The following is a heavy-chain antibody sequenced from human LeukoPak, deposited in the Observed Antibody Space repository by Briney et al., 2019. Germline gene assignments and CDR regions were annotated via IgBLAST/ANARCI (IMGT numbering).Heavy chain of an antibody. V-gene: IGHV4-34*01. CDR3: AREPLLWFGELFSYFDY. CDR1: GGPFSGYY. CDR2: INHSGST. D-gene: IGHD3-10*01. J-gene: IGHJ4*02. Sequence: SETLSLTCAVYGGPFSGYYWSWIRQPPGKGLEWIGEINHSGSTNYNPSLKSRVTISVDTSKNQFSLKLSSVTAADTAVYYCAREPLLWFGELFSYFDYWGQGTLVTVSS.